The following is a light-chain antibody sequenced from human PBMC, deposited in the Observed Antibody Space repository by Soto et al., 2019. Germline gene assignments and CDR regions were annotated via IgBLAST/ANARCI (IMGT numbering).Light chain of an antibody. Sequence: EIVLTQSPATLSVSPGESTPLSCRASQSVGSTLAWYQLKPGQSPRLLIYDASTRATGIPDRFSGTGSGTEFTLTISRLQSEDFAVYYCHQYDNRPHPFGQGTNVDIK. V-gene: IGKV3-15*01. J-gene: IGKJ1*01. CDR3: HQYDNRPHP. CDR2: DAS. CDR1: QSVGST.